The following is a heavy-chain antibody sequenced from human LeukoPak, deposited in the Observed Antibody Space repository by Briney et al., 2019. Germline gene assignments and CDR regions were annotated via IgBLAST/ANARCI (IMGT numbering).Heavy chain of an antibody. CDR3: ARDYYDSSGYHAFDY. CDR2: INSDGSST. CDR1: GFTFSRYW. Sequence: VGSLRLSCAASGFTFSRYWMHWVRQAPGKGLVWVSRINSDGSSTSYADSVKGRFTISRDNAKNTLYLQMNSLRAEDTAVYYCARDYYDSSGYHAFDYWGQGALVTVSS. J-gene: IGHJ4*02. D-gene: IGHD3-22*01. V-gene: IGHV3-74*01.